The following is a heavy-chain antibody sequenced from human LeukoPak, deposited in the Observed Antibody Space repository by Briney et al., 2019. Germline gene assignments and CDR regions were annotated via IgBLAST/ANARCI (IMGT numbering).Heavy chain of an antibody. J-gene: IGHJ5*02. Sequence: PSETLSLTCTVSGGSISSITYYWGCIRQPPGKGLEWIGYIYYSGSTNYNPSLKSRVTISVDTSRNQFSLKLSSVTAADTAVYYCACHFYGNIWFDPWGQGTLVTVSS. D-gene: IGHD4-17*01. CDR2: IYYSGST. CDR1: GGSISSITYY. CDR3: ACHFYGNIWFDP. V-gene: IGHV4-61*05.